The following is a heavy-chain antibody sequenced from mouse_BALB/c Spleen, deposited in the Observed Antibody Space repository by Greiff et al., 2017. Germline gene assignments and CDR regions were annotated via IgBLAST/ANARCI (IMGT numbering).Heavy chain of an antibody. CDR3: ARGATVVAKNFDV. V-gene: IGHV1-31*01. J-gene: IGHJ1*01. CDR2: INPYNGAT. Sequence: VQLQQSGPELVKPGASVKISCKASGYSFTGYYMHWVKQSHVKSLEWIGRINPYNGATSYNQNFKDKASLTVDKSSSTAYMELHSLTSEDSAVYYCARGATVVAKNFDVWGAGTTVTVSS. D-gene: IGHD1-1*01. CDR1: GYSFTGYY.